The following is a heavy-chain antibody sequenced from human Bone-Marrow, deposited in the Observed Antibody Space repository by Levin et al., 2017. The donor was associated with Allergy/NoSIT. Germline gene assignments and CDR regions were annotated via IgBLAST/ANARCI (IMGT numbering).Heavy chain of an antibody. CDR2: INAGNGNT. J-gene: IGHJ4*02. Sequence: VASVKVSCKASGYIFTSYAMLWVRQAPGQRLEWMGWINAGNGNTMYSQKFQGRLTITKDTSASTAYMELSNLRSEDTAIYYCARGFCTATGCFWAYSDYWGQGTLVTVSS. V-gene: IGHV1-3*01. D-gene: IGHD2-2*01. CDR3: ARGFCTATGCFWAYSDY. CDR1: GYIFTSYA.